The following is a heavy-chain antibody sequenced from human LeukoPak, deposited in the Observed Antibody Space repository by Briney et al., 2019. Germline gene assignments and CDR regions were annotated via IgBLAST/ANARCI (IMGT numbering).Heavy chain of an antibody. CDR3: ARAIASENYFDY. Sequence: GGSLRLSCAASGFTFSDYYMSWIRQAPGKGLEWVSYISSSGSTIYYADSVEGRFTISRDNAKNSLYLQMNSLRAEDTAVYYCARAIASENYFDYWGQGTLVTVSS. CDR1: GFTFSDYY. CDR2: ISSSGSTI. J-gene: IGHJ4*02. V-gene: IGHV3-11*01.